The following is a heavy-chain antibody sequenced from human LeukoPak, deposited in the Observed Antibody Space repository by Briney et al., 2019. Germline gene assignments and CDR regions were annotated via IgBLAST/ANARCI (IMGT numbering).Heavy chain of an antibody. CDR1: GFTFTTYN. CDR2: ISSSSGTI. D-gene: IGHD1-1*01. CDR3: AGYGKSKLDY. Sequence: GGSLRLSCAASGFTFTTYNMNWVRQAPGKGLEWVSYISSSSGTIYYADSVKGRFTISRDNAQNSLFLEMNSLRADDTAVYYCAGYGKSKLDYWGQGTLVTVSS. J-gene: IGHJ4*02. V-gene: IGHV3-48*04.